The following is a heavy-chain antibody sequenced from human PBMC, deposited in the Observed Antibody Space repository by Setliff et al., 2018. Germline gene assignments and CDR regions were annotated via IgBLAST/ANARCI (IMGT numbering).Heavy chain of an antibody. J-gene: IGHJ3*02. CDR3: AKDRNFPNDVFDT. CDR2: ISGGSGRT. V-gene: IGHV3-23*01. CDR1: GFTFSTYA. Sequence: GGSLRLSCAASGFTFSTYAMSWVRQAPGKGLEWVSAISGGSGRTYYVATVTGRFTISRDDSKNTLYLQMNSLRAEDTGIYYCAKDRNFPNDVFDTWGQGTMVTVSS.